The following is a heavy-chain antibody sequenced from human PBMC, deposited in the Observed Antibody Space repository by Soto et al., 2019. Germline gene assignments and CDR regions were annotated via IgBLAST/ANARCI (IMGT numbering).Heavy chain of an antibody. Sequence: QVQLVESGGGVVQPGRSLRLTCAASGFTFSSNGMHWVRQAPGKGLEWVALVAYDGSKTYYGDSVRGRFTISRDTSENTLYLQMNGMSADDTAGYYWARWVGGYTYDNSGKFDSWGQGTRVIVSS. V-gene: IGHV3-30*03. CDR1: GFTFSSNG. CDR3: ARWVGGYTYDNSGKFDS. J-gene: IGHJ5*01. D-gene: IGHD3-22*01. CDR2: VAYDGSKT.